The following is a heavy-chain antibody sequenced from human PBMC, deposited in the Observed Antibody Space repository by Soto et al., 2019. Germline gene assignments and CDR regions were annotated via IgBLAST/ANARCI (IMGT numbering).Heavy chain of an antibody. J-gene: IGHJ4*02. CDR3: ARDDEGGSDCDLGY. V-gene: IGHV3-30-3*01. D-gene: IGHD1-26*01. Sequence: QVQLVESGGCVVQPGRSLRLSCAVSGFTFSSHAMHWVRQAPGKGLEWVALIYSDGNNKYYADSVKGRFTTSIDNSKNTMYLQMNSLRVEDTAVYYCARDDEGGSDCDLGYWGQGALVTFSS. CDR1: GFTFSSHA. CDR2: IYSDGNNK.